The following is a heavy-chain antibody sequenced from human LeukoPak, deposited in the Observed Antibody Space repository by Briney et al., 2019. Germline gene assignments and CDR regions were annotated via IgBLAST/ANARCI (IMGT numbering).Heavy chain of an antibody. CDR3: AREVRYCSSTSCRGFDP. V-gene: IGHV1-18*01. D-gene: IGHD2-2*01. CDR2: ISAYNGNT. J-gene: IGHJ5*02. CDR1: GYTFTSYG. Sequence: ASVKVSCKASGYTFTSYGISWVRQALGQGLEWMGWISAYNGNTNYAQKLQGRVTMTTDTSTSTAYMELRSLRSDDTAVYYCAREVRYCSSTSCRGFDPWGQGTLVTVSS.